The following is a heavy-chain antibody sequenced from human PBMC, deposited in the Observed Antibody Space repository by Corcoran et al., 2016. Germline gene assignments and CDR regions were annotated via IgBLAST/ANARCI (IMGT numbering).Heavy chain of an antibody. Sequence: QVQLQESGPGLVKPSETLSITCTVSGGSISSDYWSWIRQPPGKGLEWIGYIHYTGSINYNPSLKSRVTVSVDTSKSQVSLKLSSVTAADTAVYYCARVTTNVSTWRFDPWGQGTLVTVSS. V-gene: IGHV4-59*01. D-gene: IGHD3-16*01. J-gene: IGHJ5*02. CDR2: IHYTGSI. CDR1: GGSISSDY. CDR3: ARVTTNVSTWRFDP.